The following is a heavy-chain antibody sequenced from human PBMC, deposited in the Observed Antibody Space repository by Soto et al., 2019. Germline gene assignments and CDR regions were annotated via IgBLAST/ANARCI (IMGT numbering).Heavy chain of an antibody. J-gene: IGHJ4*02. V-gene: IGHV3-30-3*01. D-gene: IGHD2-2*01. Sequence: PGGSLRLSCAASGFTFSSYAMRWVRQAPGKGLEWVALISYDGSSKYYADSVKGRFTISRDNSKNTLDLQMNSLRAEDTAVHYCGKCSSTSCHLGSDYWGQGTLVTVSS. CDR3: GKCSSTSCHLGSDY. CDR1: GFTFSSYA. CDR2: ISYDGSSK.